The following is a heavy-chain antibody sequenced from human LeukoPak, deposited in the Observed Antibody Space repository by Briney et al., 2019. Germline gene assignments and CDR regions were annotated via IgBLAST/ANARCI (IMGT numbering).Heavy chain of an antibody. J-gene: IGHJ4*02. Sequence: GGSLRLSCAASGFTFSSYAMSWVRQAPGKGLEWVSAISGSGGSTYYADSVKGRFTISRDNSKNTLYLQVNSLRAEDTAVYYCAKTPSSHPSRQIFDYWGQGTLVTVSS. CDR3: AKTPSSHPSRQIFDY. V-gene: IGHV3-23*01. D-gene: IGHD2-15*01. CDR1: GFTFSSYA. CDR2: ISGSGGST.